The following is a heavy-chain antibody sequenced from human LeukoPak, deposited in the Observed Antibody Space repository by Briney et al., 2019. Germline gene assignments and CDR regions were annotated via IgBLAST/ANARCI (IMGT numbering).Heavy chain of an antibody. D-gene: IGHD4-11*01. CDR1: GGSFSGYY. Sequence: PSETLSLTCAVYGGSFSGYYWSWIRQPPGKGLEWIGEINHSGSTNYNPSLKGRVTISVDTSKNQFSLKLSSVTAADTAVYYCARGAYSNYYHRSRWFDPWGQGTLVTVSS. CDR2: INHSGST. J-gene: IGHJ5*02. CDR3: ARGAYSNYYHRSRWFDP. V-gene: IGHV4-34*01.